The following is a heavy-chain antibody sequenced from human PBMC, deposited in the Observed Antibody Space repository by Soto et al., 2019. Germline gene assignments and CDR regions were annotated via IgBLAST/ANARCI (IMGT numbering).Heavy chain of an antibody. V-gene: IGHV4-59*02. J-gene: IGHJ3*02. D-gene: IGHD1-26*01. CDR1: GSLVCSHQ. CDR3: ARERGGSRDAFDI. CDR2: IYYSGST. Sequence: GSLVCSHQRKWIRQPPGKGLEWIGYIYYSGSTNYNPSLKSRVTISVDTSKNQFSLKLSSVTAADTAVYYCARERGGSRDAFDIWGQGTMVT.